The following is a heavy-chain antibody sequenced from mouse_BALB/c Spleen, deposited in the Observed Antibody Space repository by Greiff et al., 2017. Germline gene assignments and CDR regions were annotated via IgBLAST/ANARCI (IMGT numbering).Heavy chain of an antibody. D-gene: IGHD2-5*01. Sequence: QVQLKQPGAELVKPGASVKLSCKASGYTFTSYWMHWVKQRPGQGLEWIGEIDPSDSYTNYNQKFKGKATLTVDKSSSTAYMQLSSLTSEDSAVYYCARGSNSYYFDYWGQGTTLTVSS. CDR1: GYTFTSYW. V-gene: IGHV1-69*02. CDR3: ARGSNSYYFDY. CDR2: IDPSDSYT. J-gene: IGHJ2*01.